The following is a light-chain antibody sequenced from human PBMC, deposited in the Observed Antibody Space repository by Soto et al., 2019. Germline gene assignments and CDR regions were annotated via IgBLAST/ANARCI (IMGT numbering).Light chain of an antibody. J-gene: IGLJ1*01. Sequence: QSVLTQPPSVSGAPGQRVTISCTGSNIRTGYDVHWYKQVPGTAPKVLIYGNTNRPSGVPDRFSASKSDDSASLAIAGLQDEDGADYYCQSYDSGLSGLVFGTGTELTVL. CDR2: GNT. V-gene: IGLV1-40*01. CDR1: SNIRTGYD. CDR3: QSYDSGLSGLV.